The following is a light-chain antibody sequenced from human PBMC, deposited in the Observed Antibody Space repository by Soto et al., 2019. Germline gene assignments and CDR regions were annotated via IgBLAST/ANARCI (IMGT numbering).Light chain of an antibody. J-gene: IGKJ5*01. CDR2: GAS. Sequence: EIVLTQSPGTLSLSPGERATLSCRASQSVISTYLAWYQQKPGQAPRLLIYGASSRATGIPDRFSGSGSGTDFTLTISRLEPEDFAGYYCQQYGSSPITFGQGTRLEIK. CDR3: QQYGSSPIT. CDR1: QSVISTY. V-gene: IGKV3-20*01.